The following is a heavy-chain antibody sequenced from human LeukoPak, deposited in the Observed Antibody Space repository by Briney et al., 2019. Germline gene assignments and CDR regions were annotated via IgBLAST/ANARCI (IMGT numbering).Heavy chain of an antibody. CDR3: ARAHPLMVRGVIGWFDP. D-gene: IGHD3-10*01. CDR2: IYTGGST. CDR1: GGSISSYY. Sequence: KPSETLSLTCTVSGGSISSYYWSWIRQPAGKGLEWIGRIYTGGSTNYNPSLKSRVTISVDKSKNQFSLKLSSVTAADTAVYYCARAHPLMVRGVIGWFDPWGQGTLVTVSS. J-gene: IGHJ5*02. V-gene: IGHV4-4*07.